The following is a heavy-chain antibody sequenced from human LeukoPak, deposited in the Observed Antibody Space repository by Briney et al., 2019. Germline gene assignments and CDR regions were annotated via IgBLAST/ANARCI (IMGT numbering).Heavy chain of an antibody. D-gene: IGHD3-3*01. CDR1: GFTFSSYG. CDR3: AKSMGLGAYYYYGMDV. J-gene: IGHJ6*02. V-gene: IGHV3-30*18. CDR2: ISYDGSNK. Sequence: GGSLRLSCAASGFTFSSYGMHWVRQAPGKGLEWVAVISYDGSNKYYADSVKGRFTISRDNSKNTLYLQMNSLRAEDTAVYYRAKSMGLGAYYYYGMDVWGQGTTVTASS.